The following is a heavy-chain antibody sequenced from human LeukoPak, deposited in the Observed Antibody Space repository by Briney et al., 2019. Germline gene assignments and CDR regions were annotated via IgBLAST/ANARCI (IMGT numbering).Heavy chain of an antibody. CDR3: ARSAEEILLWFGAQPYYFDY. J-gene: IGHJ4*02. CDR2: INPNSGGT. CDR1: GYTFTGYY. Sequence: ASVKVSCKASGYTFTGYYMHWVRQAPGQGLEWMGWINPNSGGTNYAQKFQGRVTLTRDTSISTAYMELSRLRSDDTAVYYCARSAEEILLWFGAQPYYFDYWGQGTLVTVSS. D-gene: IGHD3-10*01. V-gene: IGHV1-2*02.